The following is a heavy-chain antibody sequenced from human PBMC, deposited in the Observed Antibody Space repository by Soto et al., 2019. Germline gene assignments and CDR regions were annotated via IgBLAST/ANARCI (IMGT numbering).Heavy chain of an antibody. D-gene: IGHD3-3*01. CDR3: ARSRVLWSGQNYYGMDV. CDR1: GGSISSSNW. V-gene: IGHV4-4*02. CDR2: IYHSGST. Sequence: KSSETLSLTCAVSGGSISSSNWWSWVRQPPGKGLEWIGEIYHSGSTNYNPSLKSRVTISVDKSKNQFSLKLSSVTAADTAVYYCARSRVLWSGQNYYGMDVWGQGTTVTVSS. J-gene: IGHJ6*02.